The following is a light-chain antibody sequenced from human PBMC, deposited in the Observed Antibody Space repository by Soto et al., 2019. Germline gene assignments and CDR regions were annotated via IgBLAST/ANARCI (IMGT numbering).Light chain of an antibody. CDR3: SSFTSDTTRV. V-gene: IGLV2-18*02. CDR2: EVS. Sequence: QSALTQPPSVSGSPGQSVAISCTGTSSDVGAYDRVSWYQQPPGTALKVIIYEVSNRPSGVPDRFSGSKSGNTASLTITGLQAEDEADYYCSSFTSDTTRVFGGGTKLTVL. J-gene: IGLJ3*02. CDR1: SSDVGAYDR.